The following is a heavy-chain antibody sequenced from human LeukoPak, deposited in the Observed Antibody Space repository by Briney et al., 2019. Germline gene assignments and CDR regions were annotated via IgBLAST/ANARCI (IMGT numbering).Heavy chain of an antibody. Sequence: PSETLSLTCTVSGGSISSSSYYWGWIRQPPGKGLVWIGSIYCSGSTYYNPSLKSRVTISVDTSKNQFSLKLSSVTAADTAVYYCARREPYGRNYYYYYYMDVWGKGTTVTVSS. D-gene: IGHD1-14*01. J-gene: IGHJ6*03. CDR1: GGSISSSSYY. CDR3: ARREPYGRNYYYYYYMDV. V-gene: IGHV4-39*01. CDR2: IYCSGST.